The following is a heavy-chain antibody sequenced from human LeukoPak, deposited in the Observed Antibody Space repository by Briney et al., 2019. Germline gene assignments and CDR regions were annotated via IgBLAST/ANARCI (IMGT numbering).Heavy chain of an antibody. CDR3: ARESAGFDY. CDR1: GFSFSNAW. J-gene: IGHJ4*02. CDR2: IKQDGSEK. V-gene: IGHV3-7*01. D-gene: IGHD6-13*01. Sequence: GGSLRLSCAASGFSFSNAWMSWVRQAPGEGLEWVANIKQDGSEKYYVDSVKGRFTISRDNAKNSLYLQMNSLRAEDTAVYYCARESAGFDYWGQGTLVTVSS.